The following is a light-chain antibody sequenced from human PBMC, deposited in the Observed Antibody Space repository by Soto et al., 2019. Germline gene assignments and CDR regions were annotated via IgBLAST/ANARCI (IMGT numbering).Light chain of an antibody. J-gene: IGKJ5*01. CDR3: QQRSNWPPGLT. Sequence: EIVLTQSPATLSLSPGERATLSCRASQSVSSYLAWYQQKPGQAPRLLIYDASNRATGIPARFSGSGSGTDFTLTTSSLEPEDFAVYYCQQRSNWPPGLTFGRGTRLEIK. V-gene: IGKV3-11*01. CDR2: DAS. CDR1: QSVSSY.